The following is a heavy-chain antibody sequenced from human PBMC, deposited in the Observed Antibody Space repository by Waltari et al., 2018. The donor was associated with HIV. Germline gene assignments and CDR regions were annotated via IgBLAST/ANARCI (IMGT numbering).Heavy chain of an antibody. CDR1: GGSISSYY. CDR3: AAAGSWLPWFDP. Sequence: QVQLQESGPGLVKPSETLSLTYTVSGGSISSYYWSWIRQPPGKGLEWIGYIYYSGRTNYSPSLKSRVTISVDTSKNQFSLKLSSVTAADTAVYYCAAAGSWLPWFDPWGQGTLVTVSS. J-gene: IGHJ5*02. V-gene: IGHV4-59*01. D-gene: IGHD1-26*01. CDR2: IYYSGRT.